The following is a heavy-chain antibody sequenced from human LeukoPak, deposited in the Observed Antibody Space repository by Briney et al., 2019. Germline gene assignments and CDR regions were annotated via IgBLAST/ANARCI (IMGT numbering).Heavy chain of an antibody. CDR2: MNPNSGNT. V-gene: IGHV1-8*03. D-gene: IGHD2-21*01. CDR3: ARSPVSPGVVIAMDNFDY. J-gene: IGHJ4*02. Sequence: ASVKVSCKASGYTFTSYDINWVRQATGQGLEWMGWMNPNSGNTGYAQKFQGRVTITRNTSISTAYMELSSLRSEDTAVYYCARSPVSPGVVIAMDNFDYWGQGTLVTVSS. CDR1: GYTFTSYD.